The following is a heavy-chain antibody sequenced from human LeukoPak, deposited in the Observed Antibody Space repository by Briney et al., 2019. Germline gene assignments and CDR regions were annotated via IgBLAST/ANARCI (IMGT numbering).Heavy chain of an antibody. D-gene: IGHD2-21*01. V-gene: IGHV4-30-2*01. CDR1: GGSSSSGGSS. CDR3: ARFVAYYYYYGMDV. J-gene: IGHJ6*02. CDR2: IYHSGST. Sequence: PSQTLSLTCAVSGGSSSSGGSSWSWIRQPPGKGLEWIGYIYHSGSTYYNPSLKSRVTISVDRSKNQFSLKLSSVTAADTAVYYCARFVAYYYYYGMDVWGQGTTVTVSS.